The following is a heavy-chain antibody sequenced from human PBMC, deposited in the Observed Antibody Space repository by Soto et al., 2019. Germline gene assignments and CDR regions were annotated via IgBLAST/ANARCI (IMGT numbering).Heavy chain of an antibody. Sequence: QITLKESGPTLVKPTQTVTLTCTFFGFSLSTGGVGVGWIRQPPGKALEWLALIYWDDDKRYSPSLKSRLTVSKDISTNQVVLTMTNMDPADTPTYPYAHQTWSGESLDYWGQGTLVTVSS. D-gene: IGHD3-10*01. CDR2: IYWDDDK. V-gene: IGHV2-5*02. CDR1: GFSLSTGGVG. CDR3: AHQTWSGESLDY. J-gene: IGHJ4*02.